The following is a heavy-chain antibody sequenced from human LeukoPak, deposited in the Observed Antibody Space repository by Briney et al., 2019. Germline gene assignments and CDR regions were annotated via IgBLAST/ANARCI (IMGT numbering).Heavy chain of an antibody. J-gene: IGHJ4*02. CDR1: GYTFTGYY. V-gene: IGHV1-2*02. CDR3: ARSGPQHGSGSYYNVWGDSFY. D-gene: IGHD3-10*01. CDR2: INPNSGGT. Sequence: GASVKVSCKASGYTFTGYYMHWVRQAPGHGLEWMGWINPNSGGTNDAQKFQGRVTMTRNTSISTAYTELSSLRSEDTAVYYCARSGPQHGSGSYYNVWGDSFYWGQGTLVTVSS.